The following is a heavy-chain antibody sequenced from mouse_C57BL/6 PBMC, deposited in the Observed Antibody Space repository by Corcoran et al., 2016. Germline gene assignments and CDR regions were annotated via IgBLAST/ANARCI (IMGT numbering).Heavy chain of an antibody. CDR2: INPNNGGT. CDR1: GYTFTDYY. D-gene: IGHD2-1*01. V-gene: IGHV1-26*01. J-gene: IGHJ4*01. Sequence: EVQLQQSGPELVKPGASVKISCKASGYTFTDYYMNWVKQSHGKGLEWIGDINPNNGGTSYNQKFKGKATLTVDKSSSTAYMELRSLTSEDTAVYYGASRALYYDYDAMDYWGQGTSVTASS. CDR3: ASRALYYDYDAMDY.